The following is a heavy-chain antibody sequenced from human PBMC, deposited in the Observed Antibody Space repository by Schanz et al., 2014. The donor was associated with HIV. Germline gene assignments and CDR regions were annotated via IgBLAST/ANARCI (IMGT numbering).Heavy chain of an antibody. Sequence: VRLVESGGGVVQPWRSLRLSCAASGFTFSSYGMHWVRQAPGKGLEWVSSISWNSGIIGYADSVKGRFSISRDNAKNSLYLQIISLTAEDTAMYYCARDRVSGSSSSSWFDPWGQGTLVTVSS. CDR2: ISWNSGII. CDR3: ARDRVSGSSSSSWFDP. J-gene: IGHJ5*02. V-gene: IGHV3-9*01. CDR1: GFTFSSYG. D-gene: IGHD6-6*01.